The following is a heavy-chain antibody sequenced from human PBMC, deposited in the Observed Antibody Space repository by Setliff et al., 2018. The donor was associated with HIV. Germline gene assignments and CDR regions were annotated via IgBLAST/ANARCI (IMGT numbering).Heavy chain of an antibody. D-gene: IGHD3-16*01. V-gene: IGHV4-34*01. J-gene: IGHJ6*03. CDR2: INHSGST. CDR3: ARESPYYYYTDV. Sequence: PSETLSLTCAVYGGSFSGGSWNWIRQPPGKGLEWIGEINHSGSTNYNPSLKSRVTISVDTAKNQFSLKVTSVIAADTAVYYCARESPYYYYTDVWGKGTTVTVSS. CDR1: GGSFSGGS.